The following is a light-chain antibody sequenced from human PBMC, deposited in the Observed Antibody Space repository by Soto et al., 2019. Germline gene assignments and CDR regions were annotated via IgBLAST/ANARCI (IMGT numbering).Light chain of an antibody. CDR2: GTS. Sequence: EIVLTQSPVTLSLSPGERATLSCRASQSVSSSNLAWYQQKTGQAPRLLIYGTSCRATGIPDRFSGSGSGTDFTLTISRLEPEDFAVYYCQQYGTSPPYTFGQGTKLEIK. V-gene: IGKV3-20*01. J-gene: IGKJ2*01. CDR1: QSVSSSN. CDR3: QQYGTSPPYT.